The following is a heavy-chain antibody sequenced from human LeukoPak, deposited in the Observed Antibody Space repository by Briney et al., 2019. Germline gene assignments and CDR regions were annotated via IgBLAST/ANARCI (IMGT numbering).Heavy chain of an antibody. Sequence: PSETLSLTCTVYGGSISIYYWSWIRQPPGKGLEWIGYIHYSGETNYNPSLKSRVTISLDTSMKQFSLKLSPVTASDTAVYYCARGVSSNSDWGQGTLVTVSS. D-gene: IGHD4-4*01. V-gene: IGHV4-59*08. J-gene: IGHJ4*02. CDR1: GGSISIYY. CDR2: IHYSGET. CDR3: ARGVSSNSD.